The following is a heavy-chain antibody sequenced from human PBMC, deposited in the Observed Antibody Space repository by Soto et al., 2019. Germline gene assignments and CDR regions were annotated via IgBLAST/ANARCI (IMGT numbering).Heavy chain of an antibody. CDR1: GYTFTSYA. V-gene: IGHV1-18*01. Sequence: QVQLVQSGAEVKKPGASVKVSCKASGYTFTSYAISWVRQAPGQGLEWMGWISAYNGNTNYAQKFQGRVTTPTDTSTSTAYMALRSLRSDDTAVYYCARDLPPSDYWGQGTLVTVSS. CDR2: ISAYNGNT. D-gene: IGHD2-2*01. J-gene: IGHJ4*02. CDR3: ARDLPPSDY.